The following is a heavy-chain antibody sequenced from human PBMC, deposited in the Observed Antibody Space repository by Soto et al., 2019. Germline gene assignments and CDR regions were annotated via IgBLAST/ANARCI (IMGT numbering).Heavy chain of an antibody. Sequence: GGSLRLSCAASGFTFSTYTMNWVRQAPGRGPEWAASISGSSDYMYYSDSVKGRFTISRDNTRNSLYLQMSSLRVEDTAIYYCARERSTGWFYFDYWGRGTLVTVSS. CDR3: ARERSTGWFYFDY. D-gene: IGHD6-19*01. J-gene: IGHJ4*01. V-gene: IGHV3-21*01. CDR2: ISGSSDYM. CDR1: GFTFSTYT.